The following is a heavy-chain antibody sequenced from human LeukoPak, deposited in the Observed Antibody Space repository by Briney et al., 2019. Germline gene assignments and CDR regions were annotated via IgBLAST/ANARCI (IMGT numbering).Heavy chain of an antibody. J-gene: IGHJ3*02. CDR1: GYSISSGYY. Sequence: SETLSLTCAVSGYSISSGYYWGWIRQPPGKGLEWIGSIYHSGSTYYNPSLKSRVTISVDTSKNQFSLKLSSVTAADTAVYYCAREGLDSPRVDALDIWGQGTMVTLSS. CDR3: AREGLDSPRVDALDI. CDR2: IYHSGST. D-gene: IGHD2-2*03. V-gene: IGHV4-38-2*02.